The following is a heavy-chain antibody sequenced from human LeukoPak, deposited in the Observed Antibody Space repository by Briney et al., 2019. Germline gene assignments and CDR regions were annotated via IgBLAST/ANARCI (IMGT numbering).Heavy chain of an antibody. CDR1: GFTFSSYS. J-gene: IGHJ5*02. CDR2: ISSSSSYI. Sequence: GGSLRLSCAASGFTFSSYSMNWVRQAPGKGLEWVSSISSSSSYIYYADSVKGRFTISRDNAKNSLYLQMNSLRAEDTAVYYCARGFMVSNQVSWFDPWGQGTLVTVSS. CDR3: ARGFMVSNQVSWFDP. D-gene: IGHD1-14*01. V-gene: IGHV3-21*01.